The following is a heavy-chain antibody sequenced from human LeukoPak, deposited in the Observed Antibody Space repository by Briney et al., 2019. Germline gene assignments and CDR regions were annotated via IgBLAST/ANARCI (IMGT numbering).Heavy chain of an antibody. D-gene: IGHD3-22*01. CDR3: ARATHYYDSSGYYDY. CDR2: IYHSGST. V-gene: IGHV4-30-2*01. Sequence: SETLSLTCAVSGGSISSGGYSWSWIRQPPGKGLEWIGYIYHSGSTYYNPSLKSRVTISVDRSKNQFSLKLSSVTAADTAVYYCARATHYYDSSGYYDYWGQGALVTVSS. CDR1: GGSISSGGYS. J-gene: IGHJ4*02.